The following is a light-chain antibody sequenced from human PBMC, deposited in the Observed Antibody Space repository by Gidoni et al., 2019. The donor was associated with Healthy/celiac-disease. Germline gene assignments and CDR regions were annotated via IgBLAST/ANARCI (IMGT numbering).Light chain of an antibody. Sequence: IQMTQTPSSLSASVGDRVTIICRASQSISIYLNWYQQKPGKAPKLLIYAASSLQIGVPSRFSGSGSGTDFTLTISSLQPEDFATYYCQQNDSTPPLTFXGXTKVEIK. CDR2: AAS. J-gene: IGKJ4*01. V-gene: IGKV1-39*01. CDR3: QQNDSTPPLT. CDR1: QSISIY.